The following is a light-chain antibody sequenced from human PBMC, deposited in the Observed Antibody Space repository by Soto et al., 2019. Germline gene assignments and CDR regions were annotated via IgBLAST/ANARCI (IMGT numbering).Light chain of an antibody. CDR3: QQRSNWPLIT. CDR2: DAS. J-gene: IGKJ3*01. V-gene: IGKV3-11*01. Sequence: EIVLTQSPATLSLSPGESATLSCRASQSVSSYLAWYQQKPGQPPRLLVYDASNRAPGIPARFSGSGSGTDFTLTITNREPEDFAVYYGQQRSNWPLITFGPGTKVDIK. CDR1: QSVSSY.